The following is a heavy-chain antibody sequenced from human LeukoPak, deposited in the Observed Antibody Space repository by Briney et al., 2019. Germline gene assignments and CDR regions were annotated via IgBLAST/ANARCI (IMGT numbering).Heavy chain of an antibody. CDR1: GFTFDDYG. V-gene: IGHV3-20*04. CDR2: INWNGGST. Sequence: PGGSLRLSCAASGFTFDDYGMSWVRQAPGKGLEWVSGINWNGGSTGYADSVKGRFTISRDNAKNSLYLQMNSLRAEDTAVYYCAKDRGRFSDWYYFDYWGQGTLVTVSS. D-gene: IGHD3-9*01. J-gene: IGHJ4*02. CDR3: AKDRGRFSDWYYFDY.